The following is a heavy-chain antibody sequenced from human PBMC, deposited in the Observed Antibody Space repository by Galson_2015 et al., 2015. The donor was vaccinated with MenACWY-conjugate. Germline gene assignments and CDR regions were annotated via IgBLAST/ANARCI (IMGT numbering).Heavy chain of an antibody. CDR3: NTDQISFDAYGHNCY. J-gene: IGHJ4*02. Sequence: SLRLSCAVSGITFKNAWMNWVRQTPGKGLEWVGRIKSMLLGGATDYAAPVKGRFTISRDDSKNTLYLQMNSLETEDTAVYFCNTDQISFDAYGHNCYWGQGTLVTVSS. V-gene: IGHV3-15*07. D-gene: IGHD2/OR15-2a*01. CDR1: GITFKNAW. CDR2: IKSMLLGGAT.